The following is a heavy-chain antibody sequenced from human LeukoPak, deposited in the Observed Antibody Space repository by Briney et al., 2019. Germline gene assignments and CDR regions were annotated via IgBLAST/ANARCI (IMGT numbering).Heavy chain of an antibody. CDR2: MNPNSGNT. CDR3: ARGTYSGYEIDY. CDR1: GYTFTSYD. J-gene: IGHJ4*02. V-gene: IGHV1-8*01. Sequence: ASVKVSCKASGYTFTSYDINWVRQATGQGLEWMGWMNPNSGNTGSAQKFQGRVTMTRNTSISTAYMELSSLRSEDTAVYYCARGTYSGYEIDYWGQGTLVTVSS. D-gene: IGHD5-12*01.